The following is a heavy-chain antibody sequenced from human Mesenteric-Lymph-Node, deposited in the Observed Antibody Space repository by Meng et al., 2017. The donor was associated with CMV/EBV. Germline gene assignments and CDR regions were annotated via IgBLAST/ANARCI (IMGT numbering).Heavy chain of an antibody. V-gene: IGHV3-7*04. CDR2: INQGGSDK. CDR3: ARDPDWEVFDY. Sequence: SCAGSGFTFSSYWRSWVRQAPGKGPEWVANINQGGSDKYYVDSVKGRFTISRDNAKNSLYLQMNSLRADDTAVYYCARDPDWEVFDYWGQGTLVTVSS. D-gene: IGHD3/OR15-3a*01. CDR1: GFTFSSYW. J-gene: IGHJ4*02.